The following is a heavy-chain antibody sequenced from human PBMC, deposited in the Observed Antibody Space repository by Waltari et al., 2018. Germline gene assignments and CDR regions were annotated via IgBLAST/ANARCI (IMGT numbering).Heavy chain of an antibody. J-gene: IGHJ4*02. D-gene: IGHD6-13*01. CDR1: GFTFISYA. Sequence: EVQLLESGGGLVQPGGSLRLSCAASGFTFISYAMTWVRQAPGEGLELCSSISGPALTTFYADSVKGRFSVSRDNSKNTLYLQINGLRADDTAVYYCAKAGGIAAAEFQFDFWGRGTLVTVSS. CDR3: AKAGGIAAAEFQFDF. CDR2: ISGPALTT. V-gene: IGHV3-23*01.